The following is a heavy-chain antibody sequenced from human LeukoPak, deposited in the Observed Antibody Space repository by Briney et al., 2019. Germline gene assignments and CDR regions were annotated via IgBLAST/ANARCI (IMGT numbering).Heavy chain of an antibody. D-gene: IGHD3-22*01. V-gene: IGHV1-2*02. J-gene: IGHJ6*04. Sequence: ASVKVSCKASGYTFTGCYMHWVRQAPGQGLEWMGWINPNSGGTNYAQKFQGRVTMTRDTSISTAYMELSRLRSEDTAVYYCARAHYASSNIKVPFDVWGKGTTVTVSS. CDR3: ARAHYASSNIKVPFDV. CDR1: GYTFTGCY. CDR2: INPNSGGT.